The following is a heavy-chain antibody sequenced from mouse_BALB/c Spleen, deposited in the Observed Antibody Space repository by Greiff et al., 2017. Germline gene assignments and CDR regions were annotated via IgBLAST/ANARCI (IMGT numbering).Heavy chain of an antibody. V-gene: IGHV1-14*01. Sequence: EVKLMESGPELVKPGASVKMSCKASGYTFTSYVMHWVKQKPGQGLEWIGYINPYNDGTKYNEKFKGKATLTSDKSSSTAYMELSSLTSEDSAVYYCAGANFDYWGQGTTLTVSS. CDR1: GYTFTSYV. J-gene: IGHJ2*01. CDR2: INPYNDGT. D-gene: IGHD3-1*01. CDR3: AGANFDY.